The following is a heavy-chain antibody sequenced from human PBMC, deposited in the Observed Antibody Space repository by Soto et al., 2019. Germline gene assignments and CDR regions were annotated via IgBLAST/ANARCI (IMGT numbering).Heavy chain of an antibody. J-gene: IGHJ4*02. CDR1: GFTFSSYG. Sequence: QVQLVESGGGVVQPGRSLRLSCAASGFTFSSYGMHWVRQAPGKGLGWVAVISYDGSNKYYADSVKGRFTISRDNSKNTLYLQMNSLRAEDTAVYYCAKIAVARGEDYWGQGTLVTVSS. CDR2: ISYDGSNK. D-gene: IGHD6-19*01. V-gene: IGHV3-30*18. CDR3: AKIAVARGEDY.